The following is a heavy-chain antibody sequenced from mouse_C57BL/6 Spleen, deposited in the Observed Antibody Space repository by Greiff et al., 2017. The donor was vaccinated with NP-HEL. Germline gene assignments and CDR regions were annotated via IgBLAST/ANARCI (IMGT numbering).Heavy chain of an antibody. D-gene: IGHD4-1*01. CDR2: ISNGGGST. CDR1: GFTFSDYY. CDR3: ARLPGRGAMDY. J-gene: IGHJ4*01. V-gene: IGHV5-12*01. Sequence: EVQLVESGGGLVQPGGSLKLSCAASGFTFSDYYMYWVRQTPEKRLEWVAYISNGGGSTYYPDTVKGRFTISRDNAKNTLYLQMSRLKSEDTAMYYCARLPGRGAMDYWGQGTSVTVSS.